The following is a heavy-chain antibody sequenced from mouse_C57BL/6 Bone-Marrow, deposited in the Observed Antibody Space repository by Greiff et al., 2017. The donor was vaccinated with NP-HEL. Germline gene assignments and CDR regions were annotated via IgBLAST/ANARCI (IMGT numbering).Heavy chain of an antibody. CDR2: ISYDGSN. CDR1: GYSITSGYY. J-gene: IGHJ2*01. Sequence: VQLKESGPGLVKPSQSLSLTCSVTGYSITSGYYWNWIRQFPGNKLEWMGYISYDGSNNYNPSLKNRISITRDTSKNQFFLKLNSVTTEDTATYYCARKMTDYWGQGTTLTVSS. CDR3: ARKMTDY. V-gene: IGHV3-6*01.